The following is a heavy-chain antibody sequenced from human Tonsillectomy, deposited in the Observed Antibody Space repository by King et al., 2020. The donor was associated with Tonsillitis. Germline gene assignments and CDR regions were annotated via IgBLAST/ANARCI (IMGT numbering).Heavy chain of an antibody. CDR3: AKGQLTGGYDTYFDY. D-gene: IGHD3-9*01. CDR2: LTGSGSRT. V-gene: IGHV3-23*04. J-gene: IGHJ4*02. CDR1: GFTFSSYT. Sequence: VQLVESGGAWIQPGGSLRLSCAASGFTFSSYTMTWVRQAPGKGLEWVSALTGSGSRTFYADSVRGRFTISRDNSKNTLFLQMNSLRAEDTAVYYCAKGQLTGGYDTYFDYWGQGTLVTGSS.